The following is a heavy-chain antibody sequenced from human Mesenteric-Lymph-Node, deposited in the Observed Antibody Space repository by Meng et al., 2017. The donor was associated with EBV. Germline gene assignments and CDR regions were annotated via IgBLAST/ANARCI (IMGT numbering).Heavy chain of an antibody. V-gene: IGHV3-30*18. Sequence: VRCVGLGGGVVLPGRSLRPACAVSGFIFSSYGMRWVSQAPGKGLEWVSVISYDVSNIYYANSGKGRFTISRDNSKNTLYLQMNSLRAEDTAVYYCAKDLAYCGGDCYSYWGQGTLVTVSS. CDR2: ISYDVSNI. CDR3: AKDLAYCGGDCYSY. D-gene: IGHD2-21*02. J-gene: IGHJ4*02. CDR1: GFIFSSYG.